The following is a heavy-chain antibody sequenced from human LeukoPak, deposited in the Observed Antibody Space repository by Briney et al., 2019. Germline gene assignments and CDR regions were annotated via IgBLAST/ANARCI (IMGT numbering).Heavy chain of an antibody. CDR3: AKAPMIVVVISAFDI. CDR2: IRYDGSNK. J-gene: IGHJ3*02. Sequence: GGSLRLSCAASGFTFSSYGMHWVRQAPGKGLEWVAFIRYDGSNKYYADSVKGRFTISRDNSKNTLYLQMNSLRAEDTAVYYCAKAPMIVVVISAFDIWGQGTMVTVSS. CDR1: GFTFSSYG. V-gene: IGHV3-30*02. D-gene: IGHD3-22*01.